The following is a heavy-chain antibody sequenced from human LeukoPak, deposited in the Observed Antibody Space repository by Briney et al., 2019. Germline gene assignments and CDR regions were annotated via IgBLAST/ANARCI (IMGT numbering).Heavy chain of an antibody. D-gene: IGHD1-26*01. V-gene: IGHV3-74*01. CDR2: ITTDASNT. CDR3: ARDQSIAGPTTADY. J-gene: IGHJ4*02. Sequence: GGSLRLSCAASGFTFSRFWMHWVRQAPGKGLVWVSRITTDASNTICADSVKGRFASSRDNAKNTLYLQMNRLRAEDTAVYYCARDQSIAGPTTADYWGQGTLVTVSS. CDR1: GFTFSRFW.